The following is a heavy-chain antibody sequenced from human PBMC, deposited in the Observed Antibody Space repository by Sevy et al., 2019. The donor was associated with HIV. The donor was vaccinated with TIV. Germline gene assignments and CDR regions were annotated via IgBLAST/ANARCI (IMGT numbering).Heavy chain of an antibody. CDR2: IIPIFGTE. CDR1: GGTFSSYA. V-gene: IGHV1-69*13. D-gene: IGHD3-22*01. CDR3: ASGVYDSSGYYYRYYGMDV. J-gene: IGHJ6*02. Sequence: ASVKVSCKASGGTFSSYAISWVRQAPGQGLEWMGGIIPIFGTENYAQKFQGRVTITADESTSTAYMELSSLRSEDTAVYYCASGVYDSSGYYYRYYGMDVWGQGTTVTVSS.